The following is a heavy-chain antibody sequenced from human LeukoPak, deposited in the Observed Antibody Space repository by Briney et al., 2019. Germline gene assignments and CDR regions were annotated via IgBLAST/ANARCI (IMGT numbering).Heavy chain of an antibody. J-gene: IGHJ3*02. CDR2: INHSGST. Sequence: SETLSLTCAVYGGSFSGFYWSWIRQPPGKGLEWIGEINHSGSTNYNPSLKSRVTISVDTSKNQFSLKRSSVTAADTAVYYCAGPSRGSYGRRDDAFDIWGQGTMVTVSS. CDR1: GGSFSGFY. CDR3: AGPSRGSYGRRDDAFDI. V-gene: IGHV4-34*01. D-gene: IGHD1-26*01.